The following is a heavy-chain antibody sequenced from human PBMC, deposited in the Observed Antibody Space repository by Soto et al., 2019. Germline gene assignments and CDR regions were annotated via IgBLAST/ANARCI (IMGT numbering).Heavy chain of an antibody. CDR3: AREATLNYYYYYYMDV. D-gene: IGHD3-16*01. V-gene: IGHV1-18*01. CDR1: GYTFTSYG. Sequence: ASVKVSCKASGYTFTSYGISWVRQAPGQGLEWMGWISAYNGNTNYAQKLQGRVTMTTDTSTSTAYMELRSLRSDDTAVYCCAREATLNYYYYYYMDVSGKATTVTVSS. J-gene: IGHJ6*03. CDR2: ISAYNGNT.